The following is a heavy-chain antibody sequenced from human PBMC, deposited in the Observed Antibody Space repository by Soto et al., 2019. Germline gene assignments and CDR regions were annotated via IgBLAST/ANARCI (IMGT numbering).Heavy chain of an antibody. V-gene: IGHV3-23*04. CDR3: AREVYGAARGGMDV. D-gene: IGHD3-10*01. J-gene: IGHJ6*02. CDR1: GFTFRNNV. Sequence: EVQLVESGGGLVQPGGSLRLSCAASGFTFRNNVMNWVRQAPGKGLEWVSAITDNGGSTYYADSVKGRCTISRDISKNTLYLQLNSLRAEDTAVYYCAREVYGAARGGMDVWGQGTTVTVSS. CDR2: ITDNGGST.